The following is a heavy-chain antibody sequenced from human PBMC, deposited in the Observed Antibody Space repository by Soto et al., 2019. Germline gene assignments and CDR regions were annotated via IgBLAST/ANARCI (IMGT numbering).Heavy chain of an antibody. D-gene: IGHD1-26*01. V-gene: IGHV4-59*01. J-gene: IGHJ6*02. Sequence: LSETLSLTCTVSGGSISSYYWSWIRQPPGKGLEWIGYIYYSGSTNYNPSLKSRVTISVDTSKNQFSLKLSSVTAADTAVYYCARTIVGATGHYYYYYGMDVWGQGTTVTVSS. CDR3: ARTIVGATGHYYYYYGMDV. CDR1: GGSISSYY. CDR2: IYYSGST.